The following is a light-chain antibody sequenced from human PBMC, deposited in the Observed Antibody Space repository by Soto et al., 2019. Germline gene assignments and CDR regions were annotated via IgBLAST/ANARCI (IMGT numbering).Light chain of an antibody. CDR2: EVS. CDR3: SSYTSTGTRV. J-gene: IGLJ1*01. CDR1: SRDVGAYNY. V-gene: IGLV2-14*01. Sequence: QSVLIQPASVSGTPGQAITSAGTVTSRDVGAYNYVAGYGQYPGKAPKLIIYEVSNRPSGVSNRSSGSKSSNTAFVTISGLQAEDEADYYCSSYTSTGTRVLGTGTKGTVL.